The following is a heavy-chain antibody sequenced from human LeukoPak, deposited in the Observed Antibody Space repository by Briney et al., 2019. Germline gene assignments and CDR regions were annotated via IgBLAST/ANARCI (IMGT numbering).Heavy chain of an antibody. V-gene: IGHV3-30*03. D-gene: IGHD3-3*01. CDR2: ISYDGSNK. Sequence: PGGSLRLSCAASGFTFSSYSINWVRQAPGKGLEWVAVISYDGSNKYYADSMKGRFTISRDNSKNTLYLQMNSLRAEDTAVYYCASATIFGVVIYYWGQGTLVTVSS. CDR1: GFTFSSYS. J-gene: IGHJ4*02. CDR3: ASATIFGVVIYY.